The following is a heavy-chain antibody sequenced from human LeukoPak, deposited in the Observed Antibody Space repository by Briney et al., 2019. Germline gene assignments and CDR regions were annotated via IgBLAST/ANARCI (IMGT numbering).Heavy chain of an antibody. D-gene: IGHD2-8*01. Sequence: ASVKVSCKASGYTFTGYYMHWVRQAPGQGLEWMGRINPNSGGTNYAQKFQGRVTMTRDTSISTAYMELSRLRSDDTAVYYCARADCTNGVWYRGYGVDYWGQGTLVTVSS. CDR3: ARADCTNGVWYRGYGVDY. V-gene: IGHV1-2*06. CDR1: GYTFTGYY. CDR2: INPNSGGT. J-gene: IGHJ4*02.